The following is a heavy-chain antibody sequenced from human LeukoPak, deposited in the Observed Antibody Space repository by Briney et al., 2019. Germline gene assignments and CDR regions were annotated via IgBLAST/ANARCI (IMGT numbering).Heavy chain of an antibody. CDR2: ISAYNGNT. V-gene: IGHV1-18*01. Sequence: AGTVSCKSSAYTFTSYGIGLVRQAPGQGLELMGWISAYNGNTNYAHKLQGRVTITTYTSTSIVYMEMRRLRSDDKAVYYCARDLGYCSSNSCHRNWFDHWGEGELVTV. D-gene: IGHD2-2*01. CDR1: AYTFTSYG. J-gene: IGHJ5*02. CDR3: ARDLGYCSSNSCHRNWFDH.